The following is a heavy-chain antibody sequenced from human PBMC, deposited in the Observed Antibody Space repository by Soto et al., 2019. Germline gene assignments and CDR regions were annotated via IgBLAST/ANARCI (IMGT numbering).Heavy chain of an antibody. J-gene: IGHJ4*02. CDR3: ARSIAAAGIFDY. V-gene: IGHV3-48*02. CDR2: ISSSSSTI. CDR1: GFTFSSYS. Sequence: EVQLVESGGGLVQPGGSLRLSCAASGFTFSSYSMNWVRQAPGKGLEWVSYISSSSSTIYYADSVKGRFTISRDNAKNSLYLHMNSLRDEDTAVYYFARSIAAAGIFDYWGQGTLVTVSS. D-gene: IGHD6-13*01.